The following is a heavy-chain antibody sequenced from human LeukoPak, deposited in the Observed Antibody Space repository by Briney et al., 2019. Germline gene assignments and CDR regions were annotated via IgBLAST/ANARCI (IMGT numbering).Heavy chain of an antibody. D-gene: IGHD3-16*01. Sequence: PGGSLRLSCAASGFTFSNLWMTWVRQASGRGLEWVANINQDGNDKYYVESVKGRFTISRDNAKNSVYLQMSSLRAEDTAVYYCVRDQGGAVSYWGQGTLVTVSS. CDR3: VRDQGGAVSY. CDR2: INQDGNDK. CDR1: GFTFSNLW. V-gene: IGHV3-7*01. J-gene: IGHJ4*02.